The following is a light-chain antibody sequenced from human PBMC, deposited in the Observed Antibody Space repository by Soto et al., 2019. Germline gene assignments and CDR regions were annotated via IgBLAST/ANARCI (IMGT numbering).Light chain of an antibody. V-gene: IGKV1-39*01. CDR3: QQSYSTPYT. J-gene: IGKJ2*01. Sequence: DIQMTQSPSSLSASVGDRVTITRRASQSISSYLNWYQQKPGKAPKLLIYAASSLQSGVPSRFSGSGSGTDFTLTISCLQPEDFAAYYCQQSYSTPYTFGQGAKLEIK. CDR1: QSISSY. CDR2: AAS.